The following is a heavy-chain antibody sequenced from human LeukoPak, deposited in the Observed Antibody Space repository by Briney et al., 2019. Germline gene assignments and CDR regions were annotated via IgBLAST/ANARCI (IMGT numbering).Heavy chain of an antibody. CDR2: IYHSGST. D-gene: IGHD2-15*01. Sequence: SQTLSLTCAVSGGSISSGGYSWSWIRQPPGKGLEWIGYIYHSGSTYYNPSLKSRVTISVDRSKNHFSLKLSSVTAADTAVYYCALNRGAHLRPPFDDWGPGTLVTVSS. J-gene: IGHJ4*02. CDR1: GGSISSGGYS. CDR3: ALNRGAHLRPPFDD. V-gene: IGHV4-30-2*01.